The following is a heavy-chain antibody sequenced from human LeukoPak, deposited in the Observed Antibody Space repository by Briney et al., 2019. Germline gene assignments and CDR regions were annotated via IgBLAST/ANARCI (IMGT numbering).Heavy chain of an antibody. CDR3: ARDGTAAGLYFDL. Sequence: GGSLRLSCEVSGFTFTDYWMNWVRQAPGKGPEWVASIRQDGSEKTYVDSVKGRFTISRDNTKNSLSLQLNGLRAEDTVVYYCARDGTAAGLYFDLWGQGTLVTVSS. D-gene: IGHD6-13*01. CDR2: IRQDGSEK. J-gene: IGHJ4*01. V-gene: IGHV3-7*01. CDR1: GFTFTDYW.